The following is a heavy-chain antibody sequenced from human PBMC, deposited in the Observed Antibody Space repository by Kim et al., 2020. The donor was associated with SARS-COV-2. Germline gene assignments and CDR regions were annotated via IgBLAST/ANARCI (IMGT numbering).Heavy chain of an antibody. J-gene: IGHJ6*02. CDR3: ARQLVLRYYGMDV. Sequence: YAYPVKGRFTISRDNSKNTLYLQMNRLRAEDTAVYYCARQLVLRYYGMDVWGQGTTVTVSS. V-gene: IGHV3-33*01. D-gene: IGHD6-13*01.